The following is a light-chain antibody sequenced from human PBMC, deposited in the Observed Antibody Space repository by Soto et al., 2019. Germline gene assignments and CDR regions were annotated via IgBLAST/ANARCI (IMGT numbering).Light chain of an antibody. J-gene: IGLJ3*02. CDR2: DNN. V-gene: IGLV1-51*01. CDR1: SSNIGDNY. Sequence: QSALTQPPSVSAAPGQKVTISCSGSSSNIGDNYVSWYQQLPGTAPKLLIYDNNEVPSGIPDRFSGSKSGTSATLGITGLQTGDEADYYCGTWDSSLGVWVFGGGTKLTVL. CDR3: GTWDSSLGVWV.